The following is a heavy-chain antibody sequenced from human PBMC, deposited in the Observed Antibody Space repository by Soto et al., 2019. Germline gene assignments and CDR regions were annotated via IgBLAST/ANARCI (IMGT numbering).Heavy chain of an antibody. CDR1: GFNFSSYG. V-gene: IGHV3-33*08. D-gene: IGHD2-15*01. CDR2: IWYDGSNK. CDR3: ARGGGSSDYFDY. Sequence: GGSLRLSCAASGFNFSSYGMHWVRQAPGKGLEWVGFIWYDGSNKYYADSVKGRFTIARDNSKNTLYLQMNSLRAEDTAVYYCARGGGSSDYFDYWGQGTLVTVSS. J-gene: IGHJ4*02.